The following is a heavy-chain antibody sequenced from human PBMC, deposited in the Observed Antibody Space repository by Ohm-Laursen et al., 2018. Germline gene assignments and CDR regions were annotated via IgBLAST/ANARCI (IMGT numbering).Heavy chain of an antibody. CDR3: AKVYTAGVDAFDI. CDR2: ISGSGGST. V-gene: IGHV3-23*01. D-gene: IGHD5-18*01. J-gene: IGHJ3*02. Sequence: SLRLSCAAPGFTFSSYAMSWVRQAPGKGLEWVSAISGSGGSTYSADSVKGRFTISRDNSKNTLYLQMNSLRAEDTAVYYCAKVYTAGVDAFDIWGQGTMVTVSS. CDR1: GFTFSSYA.